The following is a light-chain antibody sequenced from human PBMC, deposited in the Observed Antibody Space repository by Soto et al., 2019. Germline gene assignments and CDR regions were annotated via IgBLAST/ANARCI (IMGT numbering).Light chain of an antibody. J-gene: IGKJ2*01. CDR3: QQSYSPPRT. CDR1: QSVRTH. Sequence: DIQMTQSPSSLSASIGARVTITCRASQSVRTHLNWYHQKPGKAPELLIYAASSLQAGVPSRFSGSGSGTDFTLTISSLHPEDVGDYYCQQSYSPPRTFGQGTNLEIK. CDR2: AAS. V-gene: IGKV1-39*01.